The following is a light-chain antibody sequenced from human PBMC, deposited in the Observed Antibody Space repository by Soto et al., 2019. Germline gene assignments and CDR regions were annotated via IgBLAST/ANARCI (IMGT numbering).Light chain of an antibody. CDR1: QTISSW. CDR2: KAS. CDR3: HHYNSYSEA. Sequence: DIQMTQSPSTLSGSVGDRVTITCRASQTISSWLAWYQQKPGKAPKLLIYKASTLKSGVPSRFSGSGSGTEFTLTISSLQPDDFATYYCHHYNSYSEAFGQGTNVDIK. V-gene: IGKV1-5*03. J-gene: IGKJ1*01.